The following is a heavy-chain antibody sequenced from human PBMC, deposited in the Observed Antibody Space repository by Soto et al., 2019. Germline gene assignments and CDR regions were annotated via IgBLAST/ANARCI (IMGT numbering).Heavy chain of an antibody. J-gene: IGHJ5*01. D-gene: IGHD3-16*01. CDR2: ISDDGSRT. CDR1: GFTFSTFE. Sequence: EVQLLESGGGLVQPGGSLRLSCAASGFTFSTFEMSWVRQAPGRGLEWVSFISDDGSRTYYADSVKGRFTISRDNSKHTLYLQMNSLTADYTAVYACVKGGWLDFWGQGSPVTVSS. CDR3: VKGGWLDF. V-gene: IGHV3-23*01.